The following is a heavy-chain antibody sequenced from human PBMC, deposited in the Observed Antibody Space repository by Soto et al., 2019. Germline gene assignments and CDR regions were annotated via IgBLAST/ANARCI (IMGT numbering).Heavy chain of an antibody. CDR2: ISYDGSNK. D-gene: IGHD3-22*01. V-gene: IGHV3-30*18. CDR1: GFTFSSYG. Sequence: QSGGSLRLSCAASGFTFSSYGMHWVRQAPGKGLEWVAVISYDGSNKYYADSVKGRFTISRDNSKNTLYLQMNSLRAEDAAVYYCAKDSRTMIVAAIGSSWGQGTLVTVSS. CDR3: AKDSRTMIVAAIGSS. J-gene: IGHJ5*02.